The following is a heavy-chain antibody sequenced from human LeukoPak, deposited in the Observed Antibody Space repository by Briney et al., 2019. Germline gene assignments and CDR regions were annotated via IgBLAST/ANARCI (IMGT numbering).Heavy chain of an antibody. CDR3: ARVWGHYDILTGYYTSYYFDY. CDR1: GGSISSGGYY. Sequence: KSSETLSLTCTVSGGSISSGGYYWSWIRQHPGKGLEWIGYIYYRGSTYYNPSLKSRVTISVDTSKNQFSLKLSSVTAADTAVYYCARVWGHYDILTGYYTSYYFDYWGQGTLVTVSS. V-gene: IGHV4-31*03. D-gene: IGHD3-9*01. CDR2: IYYRGST. J-gene: IGHJ4*02.